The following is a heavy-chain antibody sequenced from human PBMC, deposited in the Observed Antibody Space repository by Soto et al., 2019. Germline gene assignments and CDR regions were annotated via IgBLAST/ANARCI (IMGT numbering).Heavy chain of an antibody. CDR2: IYYSGST. CDR1: GGSISSGGYY. J-gene: IGHJ6*02. V-gene: IGHV4-31*03. D-gene: IGHD3-9*01. Sequence: PSETLSLTCTVSGGSISSGGYYWSWIRQHPGKGLEWIGYIYYSGSTYYNPSLKSRVTISVDTSKNQFSLKLSSVTAADTAVYYCARDRNDILTGYYTPPFGMDVWGQGTTVTVSS. CDR3: ARDRNDILTGYYTPPFGMDV.